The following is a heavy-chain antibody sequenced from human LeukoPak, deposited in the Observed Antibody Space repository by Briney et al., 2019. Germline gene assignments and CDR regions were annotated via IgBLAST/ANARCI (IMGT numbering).Heavy chain of an antibody. D-gene: IGHD3-10*01. CDR1: GFTFDDYG. J-gene: IGHJ5*02. V-gene: IGHV3-20*04. CDR3: ARVGFYGSGSPRFDP. CDR2: INWNGGST. Sequence: GGSLRLSCAASGFTFDDYGMSWVRQAPGKGLEWVSGINWNGGSTYYADSVKGRFTISRDNSENTLYLQMNSLRAEDTAVYYCARVGFYGSGSPRFDPWGQGTLVTVSS.